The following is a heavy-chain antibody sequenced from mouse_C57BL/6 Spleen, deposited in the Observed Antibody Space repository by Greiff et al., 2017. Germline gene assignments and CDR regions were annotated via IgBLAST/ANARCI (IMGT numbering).Heavy chain of an antibody. CDR3: ARGIYYGSSHYFDY. CDR2: INPNNGGT. V-gene: IGHV1-22*01. Sequence: VQLQQSGPELVKPGASVKISCKASGYTFTDYNMHWVKQSHGKSLEWIGYINPNNGGTSYNQKFKGKATLTVNKSSSTAYMELRSLTSEDSAVYYCARGIYYGSSHYFDYWGQGTTLTVSS. J-gene: IGHJ2*01. D-gene: IGHD1-1*01. CDR1: GYTFTDYN.